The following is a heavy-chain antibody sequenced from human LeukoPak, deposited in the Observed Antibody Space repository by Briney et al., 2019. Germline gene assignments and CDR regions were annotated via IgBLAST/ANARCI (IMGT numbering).Heavy chain of an antibody. Sequence: SQTLSLTCTVSGGSISSGSYYWSWIRQPAGKGLVWIGRIYTSGSTNYNPSLKSRVTISVDTSKNQFSLKLSSVTAADTAVYYCARSPATYYYDSSGYYYVYFQHWGQGTLVTVSS. CDR3: ARSPATYYYDSSGYYYVYFQH. CDR2: IYTSGST. V-gene: IGHV4-61*02. D-gene: IGHD3-22*01. CDR1: GGSISSGSYY. J-gene: IGHJ1*01.